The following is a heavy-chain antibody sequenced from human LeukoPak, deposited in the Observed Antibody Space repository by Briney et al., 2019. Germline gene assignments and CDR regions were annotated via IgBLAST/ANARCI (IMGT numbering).Heavy chain of an antibody. CDR2: ISAYNGNT. D-gene: IGHD3-9*01. J-gene: IGHJ4*02. CDR1: GYTFTSYG. CDR3: VLHDILTGYYAYFDY. V-gene: IGHV1-18*01. Sequence: ASVKVSCKASGYTFTSYGISWVRQAPGQGLEWMGWISAYNGNTNYAQKLQGRVTMTTDTSTSTACMELRSLRSDDTAVYHCVLHDILTGYYAYFDYWGQGTLVTVSS.